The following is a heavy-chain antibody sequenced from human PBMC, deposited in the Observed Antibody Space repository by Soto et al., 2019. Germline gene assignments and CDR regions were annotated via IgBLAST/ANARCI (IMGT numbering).Heavy chain of an antibody. D-gene: IGHD3-10*01. Sequence: QITLKESGPTLVKPTQTLTLTCTFSGFSLSTSGVGVGWIRQPPGKALEWLPLLYWNGAKRHSPSLKSRLTIXKVXSKNQVVFTMTNIDPVDTASYYCVRVPMIRGVFDCTGQGTLVTVSS. CDR1: GFSLSTSGVG. V-gene: IGHV2-5*01. J-gene: IGHJ4*02. CDR3: VRVPMIRGVFDC. CDR2: LYWNGAK.